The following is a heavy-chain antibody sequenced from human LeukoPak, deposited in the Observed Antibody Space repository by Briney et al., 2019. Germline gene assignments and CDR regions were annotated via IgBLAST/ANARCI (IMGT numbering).Heavy chain of an antibody. CDR2: INEGGNEK. D-gene: IGHD6-13*01. CDR1: GFTFRNYW. J-gene: IGHJ4*02. Sequence: GGSLRLSCAASGFTFRNYWMSWVRQVPGKGLEWVVNINEGGNEKNYVDSVKGRFTASRDNAQNSLYLQMNSLRVEDTAVYYCARHPNSSWDYWGQGTLVTVSS. CDR3: ARHPNSSWDY. V-gene: IGHV3-7*03.